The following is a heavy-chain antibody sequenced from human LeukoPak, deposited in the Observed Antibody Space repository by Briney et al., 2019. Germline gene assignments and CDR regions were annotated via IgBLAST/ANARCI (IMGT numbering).Heavy chain of an antibody. J-gene: IGHJ4*02. V-gene: IGHV3-11*05. D-gene: IGHD6-19*01. CDR2: IGSSSTYT. Sequence: KPGGSLRLSCAASGFTFSGYYMSWVRQAPGKGLEWVSCIGSSSTYTNYADSVKGRFTISRDNAKISLYLQMDGLRAEDTAVYYCARDRGAVAATWFDYWGQGTLVTVSS. CDR3: ARDRGAVAATWFDY. CDR1: GFTFSGYY.